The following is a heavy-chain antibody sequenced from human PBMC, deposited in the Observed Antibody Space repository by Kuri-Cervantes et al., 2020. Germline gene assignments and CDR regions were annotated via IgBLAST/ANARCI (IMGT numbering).Heavy chain of an antibody. CDR1: GYTFTSYD. D-gene: IGHD3-22*01. CDR2: ISAYNGNT. Sequence: ASVKVSCKASGYTFTSYDISWVRQAPGQGLEWMGWISAYNGNTNYAQKLQGRVTMTTDTSTSTAYMELRSLRSDDTAVYYCAREGYYDSSGYYYESHYYGMDVWGQGTTVTVSS. V-gene: IGHV1-18*01. J-gene: IGHJ6*02. CDR3: AREGYYDSSGYYYESHYYGMDV.